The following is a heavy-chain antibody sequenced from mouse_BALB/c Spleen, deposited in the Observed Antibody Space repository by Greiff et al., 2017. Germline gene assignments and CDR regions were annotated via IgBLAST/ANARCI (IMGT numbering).Heavy chain of an antibody. CDR2: IYPGDGDT. Sequence: QVQLKESGAELVRPGSSVKISCKASGYAFSSYWMNWVKQRPGQGLEWIGQIYPGDGDTNYNGKFKGKATLTADKSSSTAYMQLSSLTSEDSAVYFCARDGSSRSYAMDYWGQGTSVTVSS. V-gene: IGHV1-80*01. CDR1: GYAFSSYW. J-gene: IGHJ4*01. CDR3: ARDGSSRSYAMDY. D-gene: IGHD1-1*01.